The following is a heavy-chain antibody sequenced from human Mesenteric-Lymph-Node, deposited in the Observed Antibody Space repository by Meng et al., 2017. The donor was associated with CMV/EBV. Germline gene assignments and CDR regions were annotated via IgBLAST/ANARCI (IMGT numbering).Heavy chain of an antibody. CDR3: ARGGGRNWFDP. Sequence: GESLKISCAASGFTFSSYAMSWVRQAPGKGLEWVSVIYSADSSTYYADSVKGRFTISRDNAKNSLYLQMNSLRAEDTAVYYCARGGGRNWFDPWGQGTLVTV. CDR1: GFTFSSYA. J-gene: IGHJ5*02. CDR2: IYSADSST. V-gene: IGHV3-23*03. D-gene: IGHD2-15*01.